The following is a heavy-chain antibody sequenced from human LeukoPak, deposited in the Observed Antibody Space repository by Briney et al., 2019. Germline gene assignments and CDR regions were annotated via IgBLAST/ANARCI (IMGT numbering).Heavy chain of an antibody. D-gene: IGHD3-3*01. V-gene: IGHV1-2*02. J-gene: IGHJ6*02. CDR1: GYTFTGYY. CDR3: ARDSPYYDFWSAKPGSMDV. Sequence: ASVNVSCKDSGYTFTGYYMHWVRQAPGQRIEWMGWINPNSGGRNYAQKFQGKVTMTNDTSISTAYMELSRLRSDDTVVYYCARDSPYYDFWSAKPGSMDVWGQGNTVSVPS. CDR2: INPNSGGR.